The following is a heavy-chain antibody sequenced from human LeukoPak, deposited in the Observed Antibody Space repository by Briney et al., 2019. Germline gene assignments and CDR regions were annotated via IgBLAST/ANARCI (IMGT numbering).Heavy chain of an antibody. Sequence: GASVTVSCKASGYTFTGYYMHWVRQAPGQGLEWMGWINPNSGGTNYAQKFQGRVTMTRDTSISTAYMELSRLRSDDTAVYYCAPTAEAYTSWWKVWGQGTLVTVSS. J-gene: IGHJ4*02. CDR3: APTAEAYTSWWKV. CDR1: GYTFTGYY. D-gene: IGHD3-16*01. CDR2: INPNSGGT. V-gene: IGHV1-2*02.